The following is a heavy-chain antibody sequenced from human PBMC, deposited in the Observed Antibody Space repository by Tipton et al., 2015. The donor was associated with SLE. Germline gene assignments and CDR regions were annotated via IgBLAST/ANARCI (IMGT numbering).Heavy chain of an antibody. J-gene: IGHJ3*01. CDR1: GSSITNGYY. Sequence: TLSLTCAVSGSSITNGYYWGWIRQPPGKGLEWIGSIYHSGNTYYNPSLKNRVTISIDTPKNQFSLKLTSVTAADSAVYFCARDREFLWYETVGDAFEHWGQGKMVTVSS. CDR3: ARDREFLWYETVGDAFEH. CDR2: IYHSGNT. D-gene: IGHD6-13*01. V-gene: IGHV4-38-2*02.